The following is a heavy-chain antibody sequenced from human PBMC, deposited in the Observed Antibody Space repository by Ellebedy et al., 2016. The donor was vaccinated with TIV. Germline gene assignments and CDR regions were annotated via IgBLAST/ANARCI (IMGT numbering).Heavy chain of an antibody. D-gene: IGHD2-21*01. CDR2: INHSGNT. Sequence: SETLSLTCAVSGGSFSGYYWSWIRQPPRKGLEWIGEINHSGNTNYNPSLKSRVTISVDTSKNQFSLNLNSVTAADTAAYYCARGGTFGHGLWYFDYWGQGTLVTVSS. J-gene: IGHJ4*02. V-gene: IGHV4-34*01. CDR3: ARGGTFGHGLWYFDY. CDR1: GGSFSGYY.